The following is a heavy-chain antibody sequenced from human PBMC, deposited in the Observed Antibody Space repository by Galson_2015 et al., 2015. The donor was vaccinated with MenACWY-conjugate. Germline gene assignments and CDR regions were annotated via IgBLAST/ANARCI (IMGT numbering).Heavy chain of an antibody. CDR1: GFTFDDYA. D-gene: IGHD2-15*01. V-gene: IGHV3-9*01. CDR2: ISWNSGSI. Sequence: SLRLSCAASGFTFDDYAMHWVRQAPGKGLEWVSGISWNSGSIGYADSVKGRFSISRDNAKNSQYLQMNSLRAEDTAVYYCAREGGAAKEFDYWGQGTLVTVSS. CDR3: AREGGAAKEFDY. J-gene: IGHJ4*02.